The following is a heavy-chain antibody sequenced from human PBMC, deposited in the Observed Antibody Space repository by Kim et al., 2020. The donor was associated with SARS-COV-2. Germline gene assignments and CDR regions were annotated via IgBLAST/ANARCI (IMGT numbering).Heavy chain of an antibody. CDR3: TTHRAAGYYGMDV. D-gene: IGHD3-10*01. J-gene: IGHJ6*02. Sequence: YAAPVKGRFTISRDDSKNTLYLQMNSLKTEATAVYYCTTHRAAGYYGMDVWGQVTTVTISS. V-gene: IGHV3-15*01.